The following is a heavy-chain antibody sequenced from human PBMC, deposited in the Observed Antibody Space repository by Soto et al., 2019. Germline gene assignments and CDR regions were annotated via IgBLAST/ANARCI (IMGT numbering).Heavy chain of an antibody. Sequence: GGSLRLSCAASGFTFSSYAMSWVRQAPGKGLEWVSAISGSGGSTYYADSVKGRFTISRDNSKNTLYLQMNSLRAEDTAVYYCAKDWSMVRGVSRDYYYYMDVWGKGTTVTVSS. V-gene: IGHV3-23*01. CDR1: GFTFSSYA. CDR2: ISGSGGST. J-gene: IGHJ6*03. D-gene: IGHD3-10*01. CDR3: AKDWSMVRGVSRDYYYYMDV.